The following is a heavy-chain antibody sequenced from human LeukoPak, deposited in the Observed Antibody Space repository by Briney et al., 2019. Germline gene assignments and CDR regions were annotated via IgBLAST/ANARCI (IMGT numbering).Heavy chain of an antibody. CDR1: GASIVRDY. V-gene: IGHV4-59*12. CDR3: AREHRGRDGYTLDY. D-gene: IGHD5-24*01. CDR2: VYETGSR. J-gene: IGHJ4*02. Sequence: SETLSLTCTVSGASIVRDYWSWVRQLPGTGLQWIGYVYETGSRNYNPSLERRVSISLDRSKNQFSLRLDSVTAADTAMYYCAREHRGRDGYTLDYWGQGILVTVSS.